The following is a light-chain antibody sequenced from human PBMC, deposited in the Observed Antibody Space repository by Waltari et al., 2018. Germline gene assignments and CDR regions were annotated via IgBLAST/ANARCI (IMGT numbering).Light chain of an antibody. CDR3: CSYAGSYTLV. Sequence: HSALTPPRSVSGSPGTSVTISCPGTSSDVGRYHCVCLYRQHPGKAPKLMIYDVSKRPSGVPDRFSGSKSGNTASLTISGLQAEDEADYYCCSYAGSYTLVFGGGTKLTVL. J-gene: IGLJ2*01. CDR1: SSDVGRYHC. CDR2: DVS. V-gene: IGLV2-11*01.